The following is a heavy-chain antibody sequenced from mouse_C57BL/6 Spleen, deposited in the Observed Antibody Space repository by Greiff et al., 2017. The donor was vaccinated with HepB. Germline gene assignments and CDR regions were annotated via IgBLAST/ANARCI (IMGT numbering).Heavy chain of an antibody. V-gene: IGHV3-6*01. D-gene: IGHD1-1*01. J-gene: IGHJ4*01. CDR2: ISYDGSN. Sequence: EVHLVESGPGLVKPSQSLSLTCSVTGYSITSGYYWNWIRQFPGNKLEWMGYISYDGSNNYNPSLKNRISITRDTSKNQFFLKLNSVTTEDTATYYCARADYYGSSYAMDYWGQGTSVTVSS. CDR3: ARADYYGSSYAMDY. CDR1: GYSITSGYY.